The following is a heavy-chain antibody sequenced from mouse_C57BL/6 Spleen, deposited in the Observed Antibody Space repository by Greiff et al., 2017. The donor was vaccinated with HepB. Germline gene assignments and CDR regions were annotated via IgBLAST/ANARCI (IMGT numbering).Heavy chain of an antibody. CDR1: GFTFSDYG. J-gene: IGHJ2*01. Sequence: DVHLVESGGGLVKPGGSLKLSCAASGFTFSDYGMHWVRQAPEKGLEWVAYISSGSSTIYYADTVKGRFTISRDNAKNTLFLQMTSLRSEDTAMYYCARRSTVVAPDYWGQGTTRTVSS. CDR3: ARRSTVVAPDY. V-gene: IGHV5-17*01. CDR2: ISSGSSTI. D-gene: IGHD1-1*01.